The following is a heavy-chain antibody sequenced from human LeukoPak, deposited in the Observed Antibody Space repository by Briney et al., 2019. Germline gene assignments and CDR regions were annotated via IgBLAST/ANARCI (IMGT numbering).Heavy chain of an antibody. V-gene: IGHV4-34*01. Sequence: SETLSLTCAVSGGSFFVSHWNWIRQPPEKGLEWIGEINHSGRTNYNPSLKSRVTISVDTSKSQFFMQLTSVTAADTAVYYCARDPTTVVTLPYYFDFWGQGTLVTVSA. CDR2: INHSGRT. J-gene: IGHJ4*02. CDR1: GGSFFVSH. D-gene: IGHD4-23*01. CDR3: ARDPTTVVTLPYYFDF.